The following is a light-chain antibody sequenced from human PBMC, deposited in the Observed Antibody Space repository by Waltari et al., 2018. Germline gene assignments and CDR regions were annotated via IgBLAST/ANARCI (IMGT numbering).Light chain of an antibody. CDR3: MQGTHWPYT. Sequence: DVVLTQSPLSLPVTLGQPVSITCRSSQSLGNTYLNWFQQRPGQSPRRLIYKVSNRDSGVPDRFSGSGSGTVFTLEISRVEAEDVGVYYCMQGTHWPYTFGQGTKLEIK. J-gene: IGKJ2*01. V-gene: IGKV2-30*01. CDR2: KVS. CDR1: QSLGNTY.